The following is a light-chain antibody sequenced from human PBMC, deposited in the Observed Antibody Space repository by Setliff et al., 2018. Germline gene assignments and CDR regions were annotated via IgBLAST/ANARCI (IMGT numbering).Light chain of an antibody. CDR2: YDT. CDR1: DSNIGNNA. CDR3: QSYDRSLSAYV. Sequence: QSVLTQPPSVSGAPRQSVTISCSGGDSNIGNNAVNWYQQIPGKAPKLLIYYDTVLSSGVSDRFAASKSGTSASLAISGLQSEDEADYFCQSYDRSLSAYVFGIGTKV. V-gene: IGLV1-36*01. J-gene: IGLJ1*01.